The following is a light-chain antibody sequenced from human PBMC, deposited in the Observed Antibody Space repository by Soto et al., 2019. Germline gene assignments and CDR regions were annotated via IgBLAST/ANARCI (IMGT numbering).Light chain of an antibody. CDR2: ATS. CDR1: QTVNSDY. J-gene: IGKJ1*01. Sequence: EIVLTHSPGTLSLSPWESATLSCRASQTVNSDYLAWFQQRPGQAPRLLIFATSRRATDIPDRFSGSGSGTDFTLAIRRLEPEDFAVYYCHQFGYSPRTFGQGTKVDI. V-gene: IGKV3-20*01. CDR3: HQFGYSPRT.